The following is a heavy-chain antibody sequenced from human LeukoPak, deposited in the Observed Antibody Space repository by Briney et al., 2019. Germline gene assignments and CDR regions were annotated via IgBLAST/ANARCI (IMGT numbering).Heavy chain of an antibody. Sequence: PGGSLRLSCAASGFTFSSYTMHWVRQAPGKGLEWVAVISRDGSNKYNADSVKGRFTISRDNSKNTLYLQMNSLRPEDTAVYYCARGPRFAIFGVVSPNMDVWGQGTTVTVSS. CDR1: GFTFSSYT. CDR2: ISRDGSNK. J-gene: IGHJ6*02. D-gene: IGHD3-3*01. V-gene: IGHV3-30-3*01. CDR3: ARGPRFAIFGVVSPNMDV.